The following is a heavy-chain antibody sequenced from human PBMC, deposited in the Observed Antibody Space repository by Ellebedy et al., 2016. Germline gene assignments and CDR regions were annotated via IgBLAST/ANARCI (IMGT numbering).Heavy chain of an antibody. CDR3: ARYGRIPDS. CDR2: IKHDGSEQ. V-gene: IGHV3-7*01. J-gene: IGHJ4*02. Sequence: GESLKISXAASGFIFSTYWMSWLRQAPGRGLEWVGNIKHDGSEQLYVDSVKGRFTISRDNAKNSLYLQMNGLRAEDTAVYYCARYGRIPDSWGQGTLVTVSS. CDR1: GFIFSTYW. D-gene: IGHD1-26*01.